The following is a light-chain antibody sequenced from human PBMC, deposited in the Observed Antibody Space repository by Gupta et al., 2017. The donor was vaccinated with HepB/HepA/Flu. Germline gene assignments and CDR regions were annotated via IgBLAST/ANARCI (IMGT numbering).Light chain of an antibody. CDR3: SSYTSSSTLEV. CDR2: EVS. V-gene: IGLV2-14*01. CDR1: SSVVGGYNY. Sequence: QSALTQPASVSGSPGQSITLSCTGPSSVVGGYNYVSCYQQHPGKAPKLMIYEVSNRPSGFSNRFSGSKSGNTASLTISGLQAEDEADYYCSSYTSSSTLEVVETGTKVTVL. J-gene: IGLJ1*01.